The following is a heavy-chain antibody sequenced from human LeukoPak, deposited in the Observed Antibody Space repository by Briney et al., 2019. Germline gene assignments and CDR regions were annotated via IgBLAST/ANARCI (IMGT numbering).Heavy chain of an antibody. Sequence: SETLSLTCTVSGASINDHYWSWIRQPPGKGLEWIGYKYYAGSTSTNPSLESRVTISVDTSKNQFSLNLYSVTAADTAVYYCARHRFAWYDFDVWGQGTRVSVS. CDR2: KYYAGST. J-gene: IGHJ3*01. V-gene: IGHV4-59*08. D-gene: IGHD3-9*01. CDR3: ARHRFAWYDFDV. CDR1: GASINDHY.